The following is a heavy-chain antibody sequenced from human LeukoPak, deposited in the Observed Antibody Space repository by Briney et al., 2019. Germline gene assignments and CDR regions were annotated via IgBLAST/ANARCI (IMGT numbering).Heavy chain of an antibody. D-gene: IGHD3-10*01. CDR2: ISSSGSTI. Sequence: PGGSLRLSCAASGFTFSSYEMNWVRQAPGKGLEWDSYISSSGSTIYYADSVKGRFTISRDNAKNSLYLQMNSLRAEDTAVYYCARGGGSLPFDYWGQGTLVTVSS. CDR1: GFTFSSYE. J-gene: IGHJ4*02. V-gene: IGHV3-48*03. CDR3: ARGGGSLPFDY.